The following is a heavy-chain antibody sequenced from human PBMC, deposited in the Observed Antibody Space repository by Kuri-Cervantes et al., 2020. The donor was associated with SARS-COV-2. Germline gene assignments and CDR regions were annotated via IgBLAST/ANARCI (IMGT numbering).Heavy chain of an antibody. J-gene: IGHJ4*02. CDR3: AKAESSGYLYYFDY. CDR2: ISSSSSTI. CDR1: GFTFSSYS. V-gene: IGHV3-48*01. D-gene: IGHD3-22*01. Sequence: GESLKISCAASGFTFSSYSMNWVRQAPGKGLEWVSYISSSSSTIYYADSVKGRFTISRDNSNNTLYLQMNSLRAEDTAVYYCAKAESSGYLYYFDYWGQGTLVTVSS.